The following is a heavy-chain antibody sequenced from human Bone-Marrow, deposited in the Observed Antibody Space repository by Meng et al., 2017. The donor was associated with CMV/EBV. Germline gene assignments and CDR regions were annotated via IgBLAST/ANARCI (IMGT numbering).Heavy chain of an antibody. CDR3: VRASPGYYYYYGMDV. J-gene: IGHJ6*02. V-gene: IGHV4-59*01. CDR1: GGSISSYY. CDR2: IYYTGST. Sequence: SETLSLTCTVPGGSISSYYWSWIRQPPGKGLEWIEYIYYTGSTNYNPSLKSRVTITVDTSKNQFSRKLSSVTAADTAVYYCVRASPGYYYYYGMDVWGQGTTVTGSS.